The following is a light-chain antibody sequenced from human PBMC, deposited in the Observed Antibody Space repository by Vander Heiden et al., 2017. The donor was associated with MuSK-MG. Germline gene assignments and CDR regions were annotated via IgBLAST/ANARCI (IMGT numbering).Light chain of an antibody. CDR2: WAS. V-gene: IGKV4-1*01. CDR3: QQYLYAPLT. Sequence: DIVITQFSDSLSVSLGGRATINCKASHSRFHSDNSKDFLAWYHQRPGQPPKLLMSWASTRESGVPDRFSCRGSGTEFTLTISSLQAEDVAVYYCQQYLYAPLTFGHGTIVDIK. J-gene: IGKJ3*01. CDR1: HSRFHSDNSKDF.